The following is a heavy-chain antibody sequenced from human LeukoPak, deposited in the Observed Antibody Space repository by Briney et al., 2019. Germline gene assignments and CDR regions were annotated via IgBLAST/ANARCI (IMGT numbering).Heavy chain of an antibody. Sequence: GGSLRLSCAASGFTFSSYAMHWVRQAPGKGLEYVSAISSNGGSTYYANSVKGRFTISRDNSKNTLYLQMNSLRTEDTAVYYCARALGSSWDSSLDSWGQGTLVPVSS. D-gene: IGHD6-13*01. CDR1: GFTFSSYA. CDR2: ISSNGGST. V-gene: IGHV3-64*01. J-gene: IGHJ4*02. CDR3: ARALGSSWDSSLDS.